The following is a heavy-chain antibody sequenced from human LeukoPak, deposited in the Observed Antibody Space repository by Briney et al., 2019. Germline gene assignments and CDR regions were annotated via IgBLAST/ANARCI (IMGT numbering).Heavy chain of an antibody. CDR2: ISGSGGST. D-gene: IGHD2-2*01. J-gene: IGHJ4*02. Sequence: GGSLRLSCAASGFTVSTNYMSWVRQAPGKGLEWVSAISGSGGSTYYADSVKGRFTISRDNSRNTLYLQMNSLRAEDTAVYYCAKRIPAALDYWGQGTLVTVSS. V-gene: IGHV3-23*01. CDR3: AKRIPAALDY. CDR1: GFTVSTNY.